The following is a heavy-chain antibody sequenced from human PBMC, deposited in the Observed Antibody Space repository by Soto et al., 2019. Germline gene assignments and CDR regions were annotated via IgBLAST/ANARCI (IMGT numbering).Heavy chain of an antibody. CDR2: IYPGDSDT. V-gene: IGHV5-51*01. Sequence: GESLKISCKGSGYSFTSYWIGWVRQMPGKGLEWMGIIYPGDSDTRYSPPFQGQVTISADKSISTAYLQWSSLKASDTAMYYCARPSLAYCGGDCPDAFDIWGQGTMVTVSS. D-gene: IGHD2-21*02. J-gene: IGHJ3*02. CDR3: ARPSLAYCGGDCPDAFDI. CDR1: GYSFTSYW.